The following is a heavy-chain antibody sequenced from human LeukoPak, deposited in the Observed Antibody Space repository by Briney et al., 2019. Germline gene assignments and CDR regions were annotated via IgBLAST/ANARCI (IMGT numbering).Heavy chain of an antibody. V-gene: IGHV4-61*02. J-gene: IGHJ5*02. CDR3: ARDKGGFLYFGEYDP. Sequence: SETLSLTCTVSGASISSGSHHWSWIRQPDGKGLEWIGRIYTSGSTNYNPSLKSRVSISVDMSKNQFSLKLSSVTAADTAVYYCARDKGGFLYFGEYDPWGQGTLVTVSS. CDR2: IYTSGST. D-gene: IGHD3-10*01. CDR1: GASISSGSHH.